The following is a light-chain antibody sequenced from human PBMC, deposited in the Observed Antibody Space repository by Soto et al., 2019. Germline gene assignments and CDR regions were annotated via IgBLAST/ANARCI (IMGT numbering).Light chain of an antibody. CDR2: EAS. V-gene: IGKV1-5*03. CDR3: QQYNGYWT. J-gene: IGKJ1*01. Sequence: DIQMTQSPSTLSASVGDRVTITCRASQSIRDSLAWYQQKPGKAPKLLIYEASSLKSGVPSRFSGSRSGTEYTLTISSLQPDDFATYYCQQYNGYWTFGQGTKVEIK. CDR1: QSIRDS.